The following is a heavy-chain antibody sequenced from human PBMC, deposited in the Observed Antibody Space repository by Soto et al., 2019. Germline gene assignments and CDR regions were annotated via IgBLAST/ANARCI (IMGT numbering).Heavy chain of an antibody. CDR1: GGSITSSSYY. Sequence: QLHLRESGPGLVKPSETLSLTCTVSGGSITSSSYYWGSIRQPPGKGLEWIGSIYYSGSTYYNPSLKSRVTISVDTSKNQFSLKLSSVTAADTAVYYCATQEVGGSYVYTFDPWGQGTLVTVSS. CDR2: IYYSGST. J-gene: IGHJ5*02. D-gene: IGHD1-26*01. CDR3: ATQEVGGSYVYTFDP. V-gene: IGHV4-39*01.